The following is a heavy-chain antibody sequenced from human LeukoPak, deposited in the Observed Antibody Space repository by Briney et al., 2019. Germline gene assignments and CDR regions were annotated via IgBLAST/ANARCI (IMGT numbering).Heavy chain of an antibody. V-gene: IGHV5-51*01. D-gene: IGHD3-10*01. CDR3: ARGPRHSGSYYS. CDR1: GYSFTLYW. J-gene: IGHJ5*02. CDR2: IYPGDSDT. Sequence: PGESLKISCKASGYSFTLYWIGWVRQMPGKGLEWMGIIYPGDSDTTYSPSFQGQVTISADKSISTAYLQWNSLKASDTAMYYCARGPRHSGSYYSWGQGTLVTVSS.